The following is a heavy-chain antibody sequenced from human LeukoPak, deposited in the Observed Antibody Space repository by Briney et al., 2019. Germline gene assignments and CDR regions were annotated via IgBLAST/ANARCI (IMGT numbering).Heavy chain of an antibody. J-gene: IGHJ1*01. CDR3: ARLKYYYDSSGYRAEYFQH. CDR2: IYHSGST. V-gene: IGHV4-38-2*02. Sequence: SETLSLTCTVSGYSISSGYYWGWIRQPPGKGLEWIGSIYHSGSTNYNPSLKSRVTISVDTSKNQFSLKLSSVTAADTAVYYCARLKYYYDSSGYRAEYFQHWGQGTLVTVSS. D-gene: IGHD3-22*01. CDR1: GYSISSGYY.